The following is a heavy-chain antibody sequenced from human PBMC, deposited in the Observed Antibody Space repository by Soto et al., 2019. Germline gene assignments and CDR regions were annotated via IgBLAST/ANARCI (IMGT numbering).Heavy chain of an antibody. J-gene: IGHJ4*02. CDR1: GYPFTSFG. D-gene: IGHD6-13*01. CDR2: IRPYNGDT. Sequence: QVQLVQSGAEVKQPGASVKVSCKASGYPFTSFGISWVRQAPGQGLEWMGWIRPYNGDTNSAQNLQGRVTMTTDTSTSTAYMELRSLRSDDTAVYYCARKVVTSSWYGGGHDYWAQGTLVTVSS. CDR3: ARKVVTSSWYGGGHDY. V-gene: IGHV1-18*04.